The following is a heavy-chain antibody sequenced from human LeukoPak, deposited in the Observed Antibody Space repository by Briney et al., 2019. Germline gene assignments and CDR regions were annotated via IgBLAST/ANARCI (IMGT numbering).Heavy chain of an antibody. D-gene: IGHD4-17*01. CDR3: ARDDYGDYALDY. CDR2: INHSGST. CDR1: GGSISSYY. Sequence: SETLSLTCTVSGGSISSYYWSWIRQPPGKGLEWIGEINHSGSTNYNPSLKSRVTISVDTSKNQFSLKLSSVTAADTAVYYCARDDYGDYALDYWGQGTLVTVSS. V-gene: IGHV4-34*09. J-gene: IGHJ4*02.